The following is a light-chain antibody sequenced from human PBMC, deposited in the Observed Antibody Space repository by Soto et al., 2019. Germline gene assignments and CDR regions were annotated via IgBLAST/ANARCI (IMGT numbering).Light chain of an antibody. CDR1: QSVLYNSNNKNY. CDR2: WAS. Sequence: DIVMTQSPDSLAVSLGERATINCKSSQSVLYNSNNKNYLAWYQQKPGQPPKLLISWASTRESGVPDRFSASGSGTDFTLTISSLQVEDVAVYYCQQYYTTLALTFGGGTKVDIK. CDR3: QQYYTTLALT. J-gene: IGKJ4*01. V-gene: IGKV4-1*01.